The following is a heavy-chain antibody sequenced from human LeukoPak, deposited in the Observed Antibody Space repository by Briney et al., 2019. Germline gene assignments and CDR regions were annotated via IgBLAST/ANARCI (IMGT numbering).Heavy chain of an antibody. CDR3: ARDQSGSYYDEEEFDY. Sequence: ASVKVSCKASGYTFTSYGISWVRQAPGQGLEWMGWISAYNGKTNYAQKLQGRVTMTTDTSTSTAYMELRSLRSDNTAVYYCARDQSGSYYDEEEFDYWGQGTLVTVSS. V-gene: IGHV1-18*01. CDR2: ISAYNGKT. J-gene: IGHJ4*02. CDR1: GYTFTSYG. D-gene: IGHD1-26*01.